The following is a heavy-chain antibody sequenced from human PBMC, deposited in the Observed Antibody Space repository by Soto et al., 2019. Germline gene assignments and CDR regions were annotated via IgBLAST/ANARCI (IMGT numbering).Heavy chain of an antibody. Sequence: VQLVESGGGVVQPGGSLRLSCAASGFIFSTYGMHWVRQVPGKGLEWVVHISYDGSNEHYADSMKGRFTVSRDNAKNTLSLQLTSLRSEDTAVYYCTKEYIVGTTWGYFESWGQGTLVTVSS. V-gene: IGHV3-30*18. CDR2: ISYDGSNE. CDR3: TKEYIVGTTWGYFES. CDR1: GFIFSTYG. J-gene: IGHJ4*02. D-gene: IGHD1-26*01.